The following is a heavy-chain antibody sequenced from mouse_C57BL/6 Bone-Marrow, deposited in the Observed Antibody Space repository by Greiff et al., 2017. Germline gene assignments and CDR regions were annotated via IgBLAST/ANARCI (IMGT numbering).Heavy chain of an antibody. CDR3: RTHGLFDY. V-gene: IGHV14-4*01. D-gene: IGHD1-1*02. Sequence: EVQLQQSGADLVRPGASVKLSCTASGFNFKDDYMSWVKQSPEQGLEWIGWIDPENGDTEYASKFQGQATITADTSTNTDYLQLSRLTSEDTAVYYCRTHGLFDYWGQGTTLTVSA. J-gene: IGHJ2*01. CDR1: GFNFKDDY. CDR2: IDPENGDT.